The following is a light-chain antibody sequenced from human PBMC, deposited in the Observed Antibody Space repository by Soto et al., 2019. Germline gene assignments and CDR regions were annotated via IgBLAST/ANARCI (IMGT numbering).Light chain of an antibody. CDR1: SGSVSTSNY. CDR3: VLFIGGGIKWV. Sequence: QAVVTQEPSVSVSPGGTVTLTCGFISGSVSTSNYPIWSQQTPGQSPRTLIYSTNTRSSGIPDRFSGSILGNKAALTITGTQADDDSDYYCVLFIGGGIKWVFGAGSKLTVL. CDR2: STN. J-gene: IGLJ3*02. V-gene: IGLV8-61*01.